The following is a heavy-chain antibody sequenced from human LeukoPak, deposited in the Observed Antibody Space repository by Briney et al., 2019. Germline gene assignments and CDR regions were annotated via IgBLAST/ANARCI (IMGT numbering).Heavy chain of an antibody. V-gene: IGHV4-34*01. Sequence: SETLSLTCAVYGGSFSGYYWSWIRQPPGKGLEWIGEINHSGSTNYNPSLKSRVTISVDTSKNQFSLKLSSVAAADTAVYYCAKHDPTDDYWGQGTLVTVSS. J-gene: IGHJ4*02. D-gene: IGHD1-1*01. CDR3: AKHDPTDDY. CDR2: INHSGST. CDR1: GGSFSGYY.